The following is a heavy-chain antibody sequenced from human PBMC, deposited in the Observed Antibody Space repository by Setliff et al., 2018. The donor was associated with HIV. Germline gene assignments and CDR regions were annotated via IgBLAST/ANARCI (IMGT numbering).Heavy chain of an antibody. CDR1: GGTFSSHA. J-gene: IGHJ5*01. CDR2: IMPIFGTP. CDR3: ARDGPQGELLDS. V-gene: IGHV1-69*13. Sequence: SVKVSCKASGGTFSSHAISWVRQAPGQGLEWMEGIMPIFGTPIYAQNFQGRVTITADESTSTAYMELTSLRSEDTAIYYCARDGPQGELLDSWGLGTLVTVS. D-gene: IGHD1-7*01.